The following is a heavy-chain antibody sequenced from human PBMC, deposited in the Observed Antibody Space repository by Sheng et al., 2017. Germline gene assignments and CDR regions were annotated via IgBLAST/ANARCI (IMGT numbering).Heavy chain of an antibody. CDR3: ARMKRATGKEGNWFDP. V-gene: IGHV3-53*04. J-gene: IGHJ5*02. CDR2: IYSGGST. Sequence: EVQLVESGGGLVQPGGSLRLSCAASGFTVSSNYMSWVRQAPGKGLEWVSVIYSGGSTYYADSVKGRFTISRHNSKNTLYLQMNSLRAEDTAVYYCARMKRATGKEGNWFDPWGQGTLVTVSS. CDR1: GFTVSSNY.